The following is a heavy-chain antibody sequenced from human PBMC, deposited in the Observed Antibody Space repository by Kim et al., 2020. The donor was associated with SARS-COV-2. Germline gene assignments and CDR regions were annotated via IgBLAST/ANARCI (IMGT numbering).Heavy chain of an antibody. Sequence: SETLSLTCTVSVGSISSSSYYWGWIRQPPGKGLEWIGSNHYSGSTYYNPSLKSRYTISGDTSKNQFSLKLSSVTAADTAVYYCARTRGSGSNPNRFDPWDQGTLVTISS. CDR3: ARTRGSGSNPNRFDP. J-gene: IGHJ5*02. CDR1: VGSISSSSYY. V-gene: IGHV4-39*01. D-gene: IGHD3-10*01. CDR2: NHYSGST.